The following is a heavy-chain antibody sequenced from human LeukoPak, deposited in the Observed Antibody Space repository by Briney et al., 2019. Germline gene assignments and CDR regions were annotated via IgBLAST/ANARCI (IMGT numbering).Heavy chain of an antibody. CDR2: ITTDGSST. Sequence: PGGSLRLSCVASGFTFSGYWMHWVRQAPGKGLVCVSRITTDGSSTVYADSVKGRFTISRDNAKNTLYLEMDSLRVDDTAVYYCARDGKYGDYHTLDYWGQGILVTVSS. CDR1: GFTFSGYW. D-gene: IGHD4-17*01. J-gene: IGHJ4*02. CDR3: ARDGKYGDYHTLDY. V-gene: IGHV3-74*01.